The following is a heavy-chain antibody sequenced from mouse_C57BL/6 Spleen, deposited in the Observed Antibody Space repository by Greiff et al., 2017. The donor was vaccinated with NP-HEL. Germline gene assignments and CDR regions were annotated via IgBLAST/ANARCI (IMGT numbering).Heavy chain of an antibody. V-gene: IGHV1-80*01. J-gene: IGHJ2*01. CDR2: IYPGDGAT. Sequence: QVQLQQSGAELVKPGASVKISCKASGYAFRSYWMNWVKQRPGKGLEWIGQIYPGDGATNYNGKFKGKATLTADTSSSTAYMQLSSLTSEDSAVYFCARDGYGSRGKLGYWGQGTTLTVSS. CDR1: GYAFRSYW. CDR3: ARDGYGSRGKLGY. D-gene: IGHD1-1*01.